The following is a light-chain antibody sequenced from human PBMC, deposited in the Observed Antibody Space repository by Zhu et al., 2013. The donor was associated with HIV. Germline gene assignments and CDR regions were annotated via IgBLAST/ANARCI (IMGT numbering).Light chain of an antibody. CDR1: HYIDTS. CDR3: QKRSNWPPIT. V-gene: IGKV3-15*01. CDR2: GAS. Sequence: IVMTQSPATLSVSPGERATLSCTVSHYIDTSLAWYQQKPGQAPRLLIYGASTRATGIPARFSGSGSGTEFTLTISSLQSEDFAVYFCQKRSNWPPITFGQGTRIDVK. J-gene: IGKJ5*01.